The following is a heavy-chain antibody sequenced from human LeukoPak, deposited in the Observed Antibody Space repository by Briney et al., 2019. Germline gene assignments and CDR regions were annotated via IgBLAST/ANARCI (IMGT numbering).Heavy chain of an antibody. J-gene: IGHJ4*02. D-gene: IGHD6-19*01. CDR2: INHSGST. CDR3: ATSYSSGWSEFDY. Sequence: SETLSLTCAVYGGSFSGYYWSWIRQPPGKGLEWLGEINHSGSTNYNPSLKSRATISVDTSKNQFSLKLSSVTAADTAVYYCATSYSSGWSEFDYWGQGTLVTVSS. V-gene: IGHV4-34*01. CDR1: GGSFSGYY.